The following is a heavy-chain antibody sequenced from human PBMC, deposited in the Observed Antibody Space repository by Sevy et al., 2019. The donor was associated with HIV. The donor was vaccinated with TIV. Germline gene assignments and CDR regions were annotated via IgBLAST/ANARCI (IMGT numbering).Heavy chain of an antibody. CDR1: GGSFSGYY. Sequence: SQTLSLTCAVYGGSFSGYYWSWIRQPPGKGLEWIGEINHSGSTNYNPSLKSRVTISVDTSKNQFSLKLGSVTAADTAVYYCARGLRWFDPWGQGTLVTVSS. CDR3: ARGLRWFDP. J-gene: IGHJ5*02. V-gene: IGHV4-34*01. CDR2: INHSGST.